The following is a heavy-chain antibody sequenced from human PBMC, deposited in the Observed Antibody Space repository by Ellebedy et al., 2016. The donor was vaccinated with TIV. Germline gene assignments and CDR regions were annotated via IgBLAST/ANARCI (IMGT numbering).Heavy chain of an antibody. D-gene: IGHD2-2*01. CDR3: AKSLGYCSSTSCYPYGMDV. J-gene: IGHJ6*02. CDR1: GFTFSSYG. Sequence: GGSLRLXXAASGFTFSSYGMHRVRQAPGKGLEWVAVIWYDGSNKYYADSVKGRFTISRDNSKNTLYLQMNSLRAEDTAVYYCAKSLGYCSSTSCYPYGMDVWGQGTTVTVSS. CDR2: IWYDGSNK. V-gene: IGHV3-30*02.